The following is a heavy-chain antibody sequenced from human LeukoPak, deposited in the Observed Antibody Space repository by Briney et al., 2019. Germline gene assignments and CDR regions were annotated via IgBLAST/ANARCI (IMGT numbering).Heavy chain of an antibody. J-gene: IGHJ4*02. D-gene: IGHD6-13*01. CDR2: VSGSGGLGAT. V-gene: IGHV3-23*01. Sequence: GGSLRLSCAGSGFTFSNYVMSWVRQAPGKGLEWVSCVSGSGGLGATYYTDSVKGRFTISRDNAKNTMYLQMNSPSGEDTAIYYCAKDIAASGLPRIFDFWGQGTLVTVSS. CDR1: GFTFSNYV. CDR3: AKDIAASGLPRIFDF.